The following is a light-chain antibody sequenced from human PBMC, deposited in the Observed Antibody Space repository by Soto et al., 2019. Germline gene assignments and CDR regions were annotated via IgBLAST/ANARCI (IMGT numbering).Light chain of an antibody. CDR1: QSLSGN. CDR3: EEYSKWPPWT. V-gene: IGKV3-15*01. CDR2: RAS. Sequence: IVMTYSPATVACSPGETVTLSCRASQSLSGNLAWYQQNPGQDPRLLIFRASTRATGVPARLSGRGSGKEFTLTISWLQSEEFAVYYCEEYSKWPPWTFGPGTKVDIK. J-gene: IGKJ1*01.